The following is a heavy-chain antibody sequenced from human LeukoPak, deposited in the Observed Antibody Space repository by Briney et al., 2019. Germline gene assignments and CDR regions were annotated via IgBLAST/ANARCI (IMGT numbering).Heavy chain of an antibody. V-gene: IGHV3-7*01. CDR2: IKQDGSEK. CDR3: ARVRSAAAGPLDY. D-gene: IGHD6-13*01. Sequence: GGSLRLSCAASGFTLSSYWMSCVREAPGKGLEWVANIKQDGSEKYYVDSVKGRFTIPRDNAKDALYLQMNRLRAVDTAVYHCARVRSAAAGPLDYWGQGTLVTVSS. J-gene: IGHJ4*02. CDR1: GFTLSSYW.